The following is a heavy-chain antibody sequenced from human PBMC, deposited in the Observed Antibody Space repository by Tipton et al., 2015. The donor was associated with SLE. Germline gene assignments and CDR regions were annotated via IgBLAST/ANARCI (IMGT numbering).Heavy chain of an antibody. CDR3: ARSGSSNFDPPDF. CDR1: GDSISNYY. J-gene: IGHJ4*02. Sequence: TLSLTCTVSGDSISNYYWSWIRQSAGKGLEWMGRFYPGGTTSYNPSFKSRIAMSVDTSSNQLSLRLTSLTPADTAVYYCARSGSSNFDPPDFWGQGTLATVSS. D-gene: IGHD4-11*01. V-gene: IGHV4-4*07. CDR2: FYPGGTT.